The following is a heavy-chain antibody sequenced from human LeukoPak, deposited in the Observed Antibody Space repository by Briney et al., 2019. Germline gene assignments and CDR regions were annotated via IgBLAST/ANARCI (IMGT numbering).Heavy chain of an antibody. Sequence: SETLSLTCTVSGGSISSGSYYWSWIRQPAGKGLEWIGRIYTSGSTNYNPSLKSRVTISVDTSKNQFSLKLSSVTAADTAVYYCASGYCYGGDDYWGQGTLVTVSS. V-gene: IGHV4-61*02. CDR1: GGSISSGSYY. J-gene: IGHJ4*02. CDR2: IYTSGST. D-gene: IGHD5-18*01. CDR3: ASGYCYGGDDY.